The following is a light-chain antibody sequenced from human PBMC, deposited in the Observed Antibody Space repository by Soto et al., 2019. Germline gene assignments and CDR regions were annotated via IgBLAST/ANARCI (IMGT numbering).Light chain of an antibody. CDR1: QGISSN. Sequence: DIQLNQSPSFLSASVGDRVTITCRASQGISSNLAWYQQKPGKAPKLLIYAASTLQSGVPSRFSGSGSGTEFPLTISSLQPEDFATYYCQQFNSYPITFGQGTRLEIK. CDR3: QQFNSYPIT. V-gene: IGKV1-9*01. CDR2: AAS. J-gene: IGKJ5*01.